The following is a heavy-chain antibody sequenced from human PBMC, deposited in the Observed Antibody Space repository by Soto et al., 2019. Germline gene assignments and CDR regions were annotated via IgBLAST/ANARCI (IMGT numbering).Heavy chain of an antibody. V-gene: IGHV1-2*02. CDR3: ARGSAVTDGVYYYGMDV. CDR1: GYTFTGYY. CDR2: INPNSGGT. Sequence: ASVKVSCKASGYTFTGYYMHWVRQAPGQGLEWMGWINPNSGGTNYARKFQGRVTMTRDTSISTAYMELSRLRSDDTAVYYCARGSAVTDGVYYYGMDVWGQGTTVTVSS. D-gene: IGHD4-17*01. J-gene: IGHJ6*02.